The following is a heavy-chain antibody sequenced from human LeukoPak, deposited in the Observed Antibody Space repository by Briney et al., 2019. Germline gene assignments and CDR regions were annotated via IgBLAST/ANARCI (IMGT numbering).Heavy chain of an antibody. CDR3: ARVSGSGLYFKSFDP. Sequence: SGTLSLTCSVSGDDISSSNWWTWVRQPPQKGLEWIGQVYHSGSTNYNPSLKNRIYVSVDKSQNRFSLRLTSVTAADTAVYFCARVSGSGLYFKSFDPWGQGTLVIVSS. V-gene: IGHV4-4*02. CDR1: GDDISSSNW. J-gene: IGHJ5*01. D-gene: IGHD3-10*01. CDR2: VYHSGST.